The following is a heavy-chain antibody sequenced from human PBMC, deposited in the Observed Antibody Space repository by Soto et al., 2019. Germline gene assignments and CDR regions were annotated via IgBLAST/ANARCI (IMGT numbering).Heavy chain of an antibody. CDR3: ARKTAAGSTYYYGMDV. CDR2: IYYSGST. D-gene: IGHD6-13*01. V-gene: IGHV4-31*03. CDR1: GGSISSGGYY. J-gene: IGHJ6*02. Sequence: KASETLSLTCTVSGGSISSGGYYWSWIRQHPGKGLEWIGYIYYSGSTYYNPSLKSRVTISVDTSKNQFSLKLSSVTAADTAVYYCARKTAAGSTYYYGMDVWGQGTTVTVSS.